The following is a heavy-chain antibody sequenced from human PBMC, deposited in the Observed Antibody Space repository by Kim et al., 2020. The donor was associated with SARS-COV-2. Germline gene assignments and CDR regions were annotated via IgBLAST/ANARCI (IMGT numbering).Heavy chain of an antibody. CDR2: ISAYNGNT. D-gene: IGHD3-9*01. J-gene: IGHJ4*02. CDR3: ARDRRGSGDILTGYWGY. CDR1: GYTFTSYG. V-gene: IGHV1-18*01. Sequence: ASVKVSCKASGYTFTSYGISWVRQAPGQGLEWMGWISAYNGNTNYAQKLQGRVTMTTDTSTSTAYMELRSLRSDDTAVYYCARDRRGSGDILTGYWGYWGQGTLVTVSS.